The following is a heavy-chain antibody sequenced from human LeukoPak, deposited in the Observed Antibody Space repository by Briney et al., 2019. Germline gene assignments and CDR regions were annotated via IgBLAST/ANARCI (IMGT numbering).Heavy chain of an antibody. CDR1: GYTFTGYY. J-gene: IGHJ5*02. CDR3: ARTKGGYDYGDYRFDP. D-gene: IGHD4-17*01. CDR2: INPNSGGT. V-gene: IGHV1-2*02. Sequence: ASVKVSCKASGYTFTGYYMHWVRQAPGQGLEWVGWINPNSGGTNYAQKFQGRVTMTRDTSISTAYMELSRLRSDDTAVYYCARTKGGYDYGDYRFDPWGQGTLVTVSS.